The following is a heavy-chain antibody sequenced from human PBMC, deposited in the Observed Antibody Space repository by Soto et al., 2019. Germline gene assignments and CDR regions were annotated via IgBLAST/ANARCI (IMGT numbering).Heavy chain of an antibody. CDR2: ISYDGSNK. V-gene: IGHV3-30-3*01. CDR1: GFTFSSYA. Sequence: GGSLRLSCAASGFTFSSYAMHWVRQAPGKGLEWAAVISYDGSNKYYADSVKGRFTISRDNSKNTLYLQMNSLRAEDTAVYYCARPLTYYYDSSPRYWGQGTLVTVSS. D-gene: IGHD3-22*01. CDR3: ARPLTYYYDSSPRY. J-gene: IGHJ4*02.